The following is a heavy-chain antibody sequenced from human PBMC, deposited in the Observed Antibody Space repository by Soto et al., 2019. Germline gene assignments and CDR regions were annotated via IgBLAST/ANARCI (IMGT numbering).Heavy chain of an antibody. V-gene: IGHV3-7*01. CDR2: IKEDGSEK. D-gene: IGHD3-22*01. Sequence: WWSLRLSCSASVSTFSVYSMTWVRQAPGKGLEWVANIKEDGSEKYYVDSVKGRFTISRDNAKNSLYLRMNSLRAEDTAVYYCARASHWSSGYYHYYYAMDVWGQGTTVTVSS. J-gene: IGHJ6*02. CDR3: ARASHWSSGYYHYYYAMDV. CDR1: VSTFSVYS.